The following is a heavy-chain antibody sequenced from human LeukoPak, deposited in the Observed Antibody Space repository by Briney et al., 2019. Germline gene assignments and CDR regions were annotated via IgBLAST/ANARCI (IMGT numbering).Heavy chain of an antibody. CDR1: GFTFSTYS. J-gene: IGHJ6*03. V-gene: IGHV3-21*06. CDR3: ARDPEHGDYYYYYYMDV. Sequence: GGSLRLSCAASGFTFSTYSMNWVRQAPGKGLEWASSISSSSSYIYYADSVKGRFTISRDNAKNSLYLQMSSLRAEDTAVYYCARDPEHGDYYYYYYMDVWGKGTTVTVSS. CDR2: ISSSSSYI. D-gene: IGHD4-17*01.